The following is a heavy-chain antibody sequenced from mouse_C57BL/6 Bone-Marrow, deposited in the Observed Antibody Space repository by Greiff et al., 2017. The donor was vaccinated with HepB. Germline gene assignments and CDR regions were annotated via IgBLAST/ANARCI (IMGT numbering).Heavy chain of an antibody. D-gene: IGHD2-4*01. CDR1: GFTFSDFY. CDR3: ARDAYEYDDGYAMDY. Sequence: EVKVVESGGGLVQSGRSLRLSCATSGFTFSDFYMEWVRQAPGKGLEWIAASRNKANDYTTEYSASVKGRFIVSRDTSQSILYLQMNAMRAEDTAIYDGARDAYEYDDGYAMDYWGQGTSVTVTS. J-gene: IGHJ4*01. V-gene: IGHV7-1*01. CDR2: SRNKANDYTT.